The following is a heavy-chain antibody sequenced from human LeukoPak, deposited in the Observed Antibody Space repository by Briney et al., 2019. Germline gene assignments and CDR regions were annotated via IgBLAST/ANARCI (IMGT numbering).Heavy chain of an antibody. Sequence: SETLSLTCTVSGDSISSCYWSWVRHPPGKGLEWGGYIYFSGSTNYNPSLKSRVTISVDTSKNQFSLKLSSVTAADTAVYYCARLLAVAGNGGYYYYYGMDVWGQGTTVTVSS. CDR1: GDSISSCY. CDR3: ARLLAVAGNGGYYYYYGMDV. J-gene: IGHJ6*02. D-gene: IGHD6-19*01. V-gene: IGHV4-59*08. CDR2: IYFSGST.